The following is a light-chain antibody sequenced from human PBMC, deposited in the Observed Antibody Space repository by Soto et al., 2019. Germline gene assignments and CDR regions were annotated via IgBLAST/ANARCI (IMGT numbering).Light chain of an antibody. CDR1: QSISSW. CDR3: QQYSVYWT. J-gene: IGKJ1*01. CDR2: DAS. V-gene: IGKV1-5*01. Sequence: IQMTQSPSSLSSSVGDRVTVSCRASQSISSWLAWYQQKPGKAPKLLIYDASSWAGGVPSRFTGSGSGTEFTLTINSLQPDDFATYYCQQYSVYWTFGQGTKVDIK.